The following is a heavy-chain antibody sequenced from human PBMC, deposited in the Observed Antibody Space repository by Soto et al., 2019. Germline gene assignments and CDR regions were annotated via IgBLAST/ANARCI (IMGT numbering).Heavy chain of an antibody. Sequence: QVQLVESGGGVVQPGRSLRLSCAASGFTFSSYAMHWVRQAPDKGLEWVAVISYDGSNKYYADSVKGRFTISRDNSKNTLYLQMNSLRAEDTAVYYCARDEPRRALDYWGQGTLVTVSS. J-gene: IGHJ4*02. CDR2: ISYDGSNK. CDR3: ARDEPRRALDY. V-gene: IGHV3-30-3*01. CDR1: GFTFSSYA.